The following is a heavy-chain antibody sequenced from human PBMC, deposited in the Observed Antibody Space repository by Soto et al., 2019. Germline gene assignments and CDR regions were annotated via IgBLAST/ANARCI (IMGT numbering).Heavy chain of an antibody. CDR2: INHSGST. Sequence: SETLSVTCAVYGGFFSGYYWSWSRQPPGKGLEWIGEINHSGSTNYNPSLKSRVTISVDTSKNQFSLKLSSVTAADTAVYYCALRLGDPGRLYFDYWGQGTLVTVSS. D-gene: IGHD3-16*01. CDR3: ALRLGDPGRLYFDY. CDR1: GGFFSGYY. J-gene: IGHJ4*02. V-gene: IGHV4-34*01.